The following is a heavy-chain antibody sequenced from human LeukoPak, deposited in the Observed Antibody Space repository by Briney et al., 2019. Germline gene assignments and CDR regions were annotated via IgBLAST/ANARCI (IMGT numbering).Heavy chain of an antibody. CDR1: GGSFSGYY. CDR3: ARGRMNYYGSGSYLY. J-gene: IGHJ4*02. V-gene: IGHV4-34*01. Sequence: SETLSLTCAVYGGSFSGYYWSWIRQPPGKGLEWIGEINHSGSTNYNPPLKSPVTISVDTSKNQFSLKPSSVTAADTAVYYCARGRMNYYGSGSYLYWGQGTLVTVSS. D-gene: IGHD3-10*01. CDR2: INHSGST.